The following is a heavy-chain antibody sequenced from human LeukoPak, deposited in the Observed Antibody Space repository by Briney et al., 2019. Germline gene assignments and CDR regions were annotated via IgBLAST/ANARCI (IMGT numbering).Heavy chain of an antibody. J-gene: IGHJ4*02. CDR2: MHNSGSP. Sequence: SETLSLTCAVYGGSFSGYYWSWIRQPPGKGLEWIGEMHNSGSPNYNPSLKSRVTISVDTSKNQFSLKLSSVTAADTAVYYCARGYITMVRGVIPTPQYYFDYWGQGTLVTVSS. CDR3: ARGYITMVRGVIPTPQYYFDY. V-gene: IGHV4-34*01. D-gene: IGHD3-10*01. CDR1: GGSFSGYY.